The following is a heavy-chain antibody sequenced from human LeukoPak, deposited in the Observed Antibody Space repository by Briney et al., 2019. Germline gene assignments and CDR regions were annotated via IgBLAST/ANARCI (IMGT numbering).Heavy chain of an antibody. Sequence: PGGSLRLSCVASGFTFSTYSMNWVRQAPGKGLEWVSSISSSSNYIYYADSVKGRFTISRDNARNSLYLQMNSLRAEDTAVYYCAGDQTRGWSAYNWFDPWGQGTLVTVSS. D-gene: IGHD2-15*01. CDR3: AGDQTRGWSAYNWFDP. CDR2: ISSSSNYI. V-gene: IGHV3-21*01. CDR1: GFTFSTYS. J-gene: IGHJ5*02.